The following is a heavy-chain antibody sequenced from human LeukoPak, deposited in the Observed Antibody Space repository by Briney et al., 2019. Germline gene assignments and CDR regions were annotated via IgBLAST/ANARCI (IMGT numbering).Heavy chain of an antibody. CDR1: GGTFSSYA. Sequence: ASVKVSCKASGGTFSSYAISWVRQAPEQGLEWMGGIIPISGTANYAQKFQGRVTITADESTSTAYMELSSLRSEDTAVYYCARAPATVVTNYYFDYWGQGTLVTVSS. CDR3: ARAPATVVTNYYFDY. D-gene: IGHD4-23*01. CDR2: IIPISGTA. J-gene: IGHJ4*02. V-gene: IGHV1-69*13.